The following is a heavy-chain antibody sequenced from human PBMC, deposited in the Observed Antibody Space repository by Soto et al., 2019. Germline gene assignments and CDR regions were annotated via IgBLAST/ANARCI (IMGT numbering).Heavy chain of an antibody. Sequence: SETLSLTCTVSGGSISSGGYYWSWIRQHPGKGLEWIGYIYYSGSTYYNPSLKSRVTMSVDTSKNQFSLKLSSVTAADTAVYYCARGGYYDSSGYYYYYYGMDVWGQGTTVTVSS. J-gene: IGHJ6*02. CDR3: ARGGYYDSSGYYYYYYGMDV. D-gene: IGHD3-22*01. CDR1: GGSISSGGYY. CDR2: IYYSGST. V-gene: IGHV4-31*03.